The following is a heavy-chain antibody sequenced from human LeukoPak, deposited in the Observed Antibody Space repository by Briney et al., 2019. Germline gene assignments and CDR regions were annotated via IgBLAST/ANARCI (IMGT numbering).Heavy chain of an antibody. J-gene: IGHJ4*02. Sequence: PGGSLRLSCAASGFTFSKYSMNWVRQAPGKGLEWVSFISGSSSYTDYADSVKGRFTISRDNTKSSLYLQMNSLRAEDTAVYYCARYALYSSFSYYFDYWGQGILVTVSS. D-gene: IGHD6-6*01. CDR3: ARYALYSSFSYYFDY. V-gene: IGHV3-21*06. CDR1: GFTFSKYS. CDR2: ISGSSSYT.